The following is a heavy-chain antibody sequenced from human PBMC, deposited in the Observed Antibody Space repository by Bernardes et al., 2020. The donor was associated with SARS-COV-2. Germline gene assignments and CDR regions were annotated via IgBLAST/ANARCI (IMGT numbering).Heavy chain of an antibody. V-gene: IGHV4-61*01. CDR1: GGSISSSSY. Sequence: SESLSLTCTVSGGSISSSSYWSCVLQPPGKGLEWIGYIYYSGSTNYTPSLKSRVTISVDTSKNQFSLKLNSVTAADTAVYYCARDYIWGNWYFDLWGRGTLVSVSS. J-gene: IGHJ2*01. CDR2: IYYSGST. CDR3: ARDYIWGNWYFDL. D-gene: IGHD7-27*01.